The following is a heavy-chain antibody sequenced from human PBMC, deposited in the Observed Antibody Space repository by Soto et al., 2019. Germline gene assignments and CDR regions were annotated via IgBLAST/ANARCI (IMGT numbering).Heavy chain of an antibody. CDR2: IRSKANGGTT. Sequence: PGGSLRLSCAASGFTFSNVWMDWVRQAPGKGLEWVGRIRSKANGGTTDNAAPVKGRFTISRDDSKNTLYPQMNSLKTEDTAVYYCTTDWRHGYGDPHQVHDYWGQGTLVTVSS. CDR1: GFTFSNVW. CDR3: TTDWRHGYGDPHQVHDY. J-gene: IGHJ4*02. V-gene: IGHV3-15*07. D-gene: IGHD4-17*01.